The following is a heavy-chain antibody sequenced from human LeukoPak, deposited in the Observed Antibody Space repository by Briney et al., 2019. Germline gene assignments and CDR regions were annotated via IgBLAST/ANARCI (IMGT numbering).Heavy chain of an antibody. V-gene: IGHV3-7*01. CDR1: GFIFSTYW. Sequence: GGSLRLPCTASGFIFSTYWMTWVRQAPGKGLEWVADIKEDGSEKKYVDSVKGRFTISRDNAKNSLYLQMNSLRAEDTAVYYCARETYYYDSSGYYLIDYWGQGTLVTVSS. CDR2: IKEDGSEK. J-gene: IGHJ4*02. CDR3: ARETYYYDSSGYYLIDY. D-gene: IGHD3-22*01.